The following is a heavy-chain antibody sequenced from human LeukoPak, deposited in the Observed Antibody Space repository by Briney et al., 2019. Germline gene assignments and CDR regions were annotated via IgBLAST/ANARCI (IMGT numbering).Heavy chain of an antibody. Sequence: PGGSLRLSCAASGFTFSSYSMNWVRQAPGKWLEWVSSISSSSSYIYYADSVKGRFTISRDNAKNSLYLQMNSLRAEDTAVYYCARSITMIVVVITEGDAFDIWGQGTMVTVSS. J-gene: IGHJ3*02. D-gene: IGHD3-22*01. CDR2: ISSSSSYI. CDR1: GFTFSSYS. CDR3: ARSITMIVVVITEGDAFDI. V-gene: IGHV3-21*01.